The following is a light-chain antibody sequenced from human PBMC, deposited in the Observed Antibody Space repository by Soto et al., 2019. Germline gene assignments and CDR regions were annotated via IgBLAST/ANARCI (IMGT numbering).Light chain of an antibody. CDR1: SSDVAISDF. Sequence: QSALTQPPSASGSPGQSVTISCTGTSSDVAISDFVSWYQQYPGKAPKLMIYEVNKRPSGVPDRFSGSKSGTTASLTVSGLQSEVEADYFCSSYAGSYNLVFGGGTKLTVL. CDR3: SSYAGSYNLV. CDR2: EVN. V-gene: IGLV2-8*01. J-gene: IGLJ2*01.